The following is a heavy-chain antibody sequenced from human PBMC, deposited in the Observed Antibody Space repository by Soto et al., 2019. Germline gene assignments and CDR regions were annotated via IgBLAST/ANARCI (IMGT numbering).Heavy chain of an antibody. Sequence: QVQLVESGGGVVQPGRSLRLSCAASGFTFSSYGMHWVRQAPGKGLEWVAVTWYDGSNKYYADSVKGRFTISRDNSKNTLYLQMNSLRAEDTAVYYCARDIHDSSGYPGGDYWGQGTLVTVSS. CDR3: ARDIHDSSGYPGGDY. J-gene: IGHJ4*02. V-gene: IGHV3-33*01. D-gene: IGHD3-22*01. CDR2: TWYDGSNK. CDR1: GFTFSSYG.